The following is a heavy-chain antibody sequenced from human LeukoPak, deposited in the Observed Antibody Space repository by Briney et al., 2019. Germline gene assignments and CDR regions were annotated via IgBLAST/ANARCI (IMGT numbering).Heavy chain of an antibody. Sequence: GGSLRLSCAASGFTFSGSAMHWVRQASGKGLEWVDRIRSKANSYATAYAASVKGRFTISRDDSKNTAYLQMNSLRAEDTAVYYCARDYYDSTDWGQGTLVTVSS. CDR2: IRSKANSYAT. V-gene: IGHV3-73*01. J-gene: IGHJ4*02. CDR1: GFTFSGSA. D-gene: IGHD3-22*01. CDR3: ARDYYDSTD.